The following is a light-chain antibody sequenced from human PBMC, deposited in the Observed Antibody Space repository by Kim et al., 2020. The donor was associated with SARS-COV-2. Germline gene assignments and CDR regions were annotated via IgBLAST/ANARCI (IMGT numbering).Light chain of an antibody. V-gene: IGKV1-8*01. CDR3: QQYYSYPRT. CDR1: QGISSY. CDR2: AAT. Sequence: AIRMTQSPSSLSASTGDRVTMTCRASQGISSYLAWYQQKPGKAPKLLIYAATTLQSGVPSRFSGSGSGTDFTLTISCLQSEDFATYYCQQYYSYPRTFGGGTKVDIK. J-gene: IGKJ4*01.